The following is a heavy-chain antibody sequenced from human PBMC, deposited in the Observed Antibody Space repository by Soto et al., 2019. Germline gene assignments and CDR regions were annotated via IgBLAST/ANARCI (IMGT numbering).Heavy chain of an antibody. Sequence: PSETLSLTCTVSGGSISSGGYYWSWIRQHPGKGLEWIGYIYYSGSTYYNPSLKSRVTISVDTSKNQFSLKLSSVTAADTAVYYCARSRIGGYSYGAGRINFDYWGQGTLVTVSS. J-gene: IGHJ4*02. CDR2: IYYSGST. CDR1: GGSISSGGYY. D-gene: IGHD5-18*01. CDR3: ARSRIGGYSYGAGRINFDY. V-gene: IGHV4-31*03.